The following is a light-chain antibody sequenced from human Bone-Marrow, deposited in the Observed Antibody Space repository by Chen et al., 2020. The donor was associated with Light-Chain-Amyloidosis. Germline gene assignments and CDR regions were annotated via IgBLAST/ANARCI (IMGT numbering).Light chain of an antibody. Sequence: QSALTQPPSVSAAPGQTVTISCSGSSSNVGNNYVSWYRQLPGTAPKLLIYDNSKRPSGIPARFSGSKSGTSATLGITRLQTGDEADYYCGAWDSSLGIWVFGGGTKLTVL. CDR1: SSNVGNNY. CDR2: DNS. V-gene: IGLV1-51*01. J-gene: IGLJ3*02. CDR3: GAWDSSLGIWV.